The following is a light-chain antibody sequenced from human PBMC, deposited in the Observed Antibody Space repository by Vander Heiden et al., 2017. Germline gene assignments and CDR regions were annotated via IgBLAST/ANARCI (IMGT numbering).Light chain of an antibody. CDR1: QSVSSN. J-gene: IGKJ1*01. V-gene: IGKV3-15*01. CDR3: QQYYNGPRT. Sequence: EIVMTQSPATLSVSPGERATLSCRASQSVSSNLAWYQQKPGQAPRLLIYGASTRATGIPARFSGSGSGTEFTLTISSLQSEDFAVYYCQQYYNGPRTFGPGTKVEIK. CDR2: GAS.